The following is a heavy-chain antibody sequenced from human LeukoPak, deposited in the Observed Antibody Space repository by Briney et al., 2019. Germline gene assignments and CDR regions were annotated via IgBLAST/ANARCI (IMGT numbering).Heavy chain of an antibody. D-gene: IGHD3-16*01. CDR3: ARVRADWYFDL. J-gene: IGHJ2*01. CDR1: GGSISSSSYY. V-gene: IGHV4-39*01. Sequence: SGTLSLTCTVSGGSISSSSYYWGWIRQPPGKGLEWIGSIYYSGSTYYNPSLKSRVTISVDTSKNQFSLKLSSVTAADTAVYYCARVRADWYFDLWGRGTLVTVSS. CDR2: IYYSGST.